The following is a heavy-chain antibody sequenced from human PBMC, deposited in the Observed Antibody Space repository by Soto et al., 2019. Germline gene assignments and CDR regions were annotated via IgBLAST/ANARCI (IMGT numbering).Heavy chain of an antibody. CDR2: ISAYNGNT. CDR3: ARLGDDYDFWSGYYGPEAVPYYFDY. J-gene: IGHJ4*02. D-gene: IGHD3-3*01. CDR1: GYSLTSNG. V-gene: IGHV1-18*01. Sequence: ASVKVSCKASGYSLTSNGRSWVRHAPGQGLEWMGWISAYNGNTNYAQKLQGRVTMTTDTSKNQFSLKLSSVTAADTAVYYCARLGDDYDFWSGYYGPEAVPYYFDYWGQGTLVTV.